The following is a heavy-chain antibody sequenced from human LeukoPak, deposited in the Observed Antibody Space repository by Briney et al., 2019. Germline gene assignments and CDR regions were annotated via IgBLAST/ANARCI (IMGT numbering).Heavy chain of an antibody. D-gene: IGHD6-13*01. J-gene: IGHJ6*03. CDR3: ARGRAAAGTIYYYYYMDV. CDR2: TYYRSKWYN. V-gene: IGHV6-1*01. Sequence: SQTLSLTCAISGDSVSSNSAAWNWIRQSPSRGLEWLGRTYYRSKWYNDYAVSVKSRITINPDTSKNQFSLQLNSVTPEDTAVYYCARGRAAAGTIYYYYYMDVWGKGTTVTVSS. CDR1: GDSVSSNSAA.